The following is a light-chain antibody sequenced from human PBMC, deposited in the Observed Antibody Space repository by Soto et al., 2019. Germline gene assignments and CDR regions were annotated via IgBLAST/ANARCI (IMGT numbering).Light chain of an antibody. CDR1: RDVSTN. V-gene: IGKV3-15*01. CDR3: QYYNNWPPYS. CDR2: GAS. Sequence: ETVMTKSPDTLSVSPGESATLSCRASRDVSTNLAWFQQKPGQTPRLVLYGASKRATGIPARFSGSGSGTHFTLTISSIQSEDFGGYDCQYYNNWPPYSFGQGTKVEIK. J-gene: IGKJ2*03.